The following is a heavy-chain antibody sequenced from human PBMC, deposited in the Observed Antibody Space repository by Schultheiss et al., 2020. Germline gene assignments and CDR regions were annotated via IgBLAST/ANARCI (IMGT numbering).Heavy chain of an antibody. CDR1: GFTFSSYA. CDR2: IWYDGSNK. V-gene: IGHV3-33*08. Sequence: GGSLRLSCAASGFTFSSYAMHWVRQAPGKGLEWVAVIWYDGSNKYYADSVKGRFTISRDNSKNTLYLQMNSLRAEDTAVYYCARDLAIAADYGMDVWGQGTTVTVAS. CDR3: ARDLAIAADYGMDV. J-gene: IGHJ6*02. D-gene: IGHD6-13*01.